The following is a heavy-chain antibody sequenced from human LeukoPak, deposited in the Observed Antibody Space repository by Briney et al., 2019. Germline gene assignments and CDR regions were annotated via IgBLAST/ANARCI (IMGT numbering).Heavy chain of an antibody. J-gene: IGHJ4*02. D-gene: IGHD5-18*01. CDR3: ARAGGYSYGRDY. Sequence: GGSLRPSCAASGFTFSSYSMNWVRQAPGKGLEWVSSISSSSSYIYYADSVKGRLTISRDNAKNSLYLQMNSLRAEDTAVYYCARAGGYSYGRDYWGQGTLVTVSS. V-gene: IGHV3-21*01. CDR2: ISSSSSYI. CDR1: GFTFSSYS.